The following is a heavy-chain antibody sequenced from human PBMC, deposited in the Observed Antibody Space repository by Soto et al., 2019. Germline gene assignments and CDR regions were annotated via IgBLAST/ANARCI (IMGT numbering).Heavy chain of an antibody. D-gene: IGHD2-15*01. CDR2: TYYRPKWTN. V-gene: IGHV6-1*01. Sequence: SQTLSLTGAISGDSVSSISASWNWIRQSPSRGLEWLGRTYYRPKWTNDYAVSVKSRITINPDTSKNQFSLQLSSVTPEDTAMYYCVRGYSSSFDYWGQGTLVTVSS. J-gene: IGHJ4*02. CDR3: VRGYSSSFDY. CDR1: GDSVSSISAS.